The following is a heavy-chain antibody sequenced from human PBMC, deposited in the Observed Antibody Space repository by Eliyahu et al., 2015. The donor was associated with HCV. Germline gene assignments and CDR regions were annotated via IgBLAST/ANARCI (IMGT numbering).Heavy chain of an antibody. J-gene: IGHJ6*03. CDR1: GFTFSKAW. V-gene: IGHV3-15*01. CDR2: IKSKTDGGTK. CDR3: TTGAPGGFDYYLDV. D-gene: IGHD3-10*01. Sequence: EVQLVESGGGLVKPGGSLXLSXAASGFTFSKAWMSWVRXAPGKGLEGIGRIKSKTDGGTKDYAAPVKGRFTISRDDSKSTLYLQMNSLKTEDTAVYYCTTGAPGGFDYYLDVWGQGTTVTVSS.